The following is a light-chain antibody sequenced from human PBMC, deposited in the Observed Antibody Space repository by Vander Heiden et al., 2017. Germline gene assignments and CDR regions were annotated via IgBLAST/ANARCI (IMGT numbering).Light chain of an antibody. CDR3: QQSQSTPIT. Sequence: DIQMTQSPSSLSASVGDRVTITCRASQSISSYLNWYQQKPGKAPKLLIYTASSLESGVPSRFSGSGSGTDFTLTISSLQPEDFATYYCQQSQSTPITFGQGTRLEIK. CDR2: TAS. V-gene: IGKV1-39*01. J-gene: IGKJ5*01. CDR1: QSISSY.